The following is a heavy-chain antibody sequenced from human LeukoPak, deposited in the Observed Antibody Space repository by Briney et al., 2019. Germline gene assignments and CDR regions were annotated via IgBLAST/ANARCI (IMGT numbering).Heavy chain of an antibody. Sequence: GGSLRLSCAASGFTFSSYTMSWVRQAPGEGRVWVSVIGFSGGSTYYADSVKGRFTISRDNSKNTPYLQMNSLRAEDTAVYYCAKEVSGHPYWGQGTMVTVSS. CDR2: IGFSGGST. D-gene: IGHD2-15*01. CDR1: GFTFSSYT. J-gene: IGHJ4*02. CDR3: AKEVSGHPY. V-gene: IGHV3-23*01.